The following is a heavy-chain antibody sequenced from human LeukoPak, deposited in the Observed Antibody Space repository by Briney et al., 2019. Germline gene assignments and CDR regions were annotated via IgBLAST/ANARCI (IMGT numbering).Heavy chain of an antibody. CDR2: INHSGST. J-gene: IGHJ4*02. Sequence: PSETLSLTCAVYGGSFSGYYWSWIRQPPGKGLEWIGEINHSGSTNYNPSLKSRVTISVDTSKNQFSLKLSSVTAADTAVYYCARARSEVTLDCWGQGTLVTVSS. CDR3: ARARSEVTLDC. CDR1: GGSFSGYY. V-gene: IGHV4-34*01. D-gene: IGHD5-18*01.